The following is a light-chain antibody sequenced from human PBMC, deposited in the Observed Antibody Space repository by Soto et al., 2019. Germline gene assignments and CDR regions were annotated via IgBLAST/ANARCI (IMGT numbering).Light chain of an antibody. CDR2: GAS. Sequence: ESVLTQSPGTLSLSPGERATLSCRASQSVSSNYLAWYQQKPGQAPRLLLYGASTRATGIPDRFSGSGSGTDFTLTISRLETEDSAVYYCQQYGSSPTWTFGQGTKVYIK. J-gene: IGKJ1*01. CDR1: QSVSSNY. CDR3: QQYGSSPTWT. V-gene: IGKV3-20*01.